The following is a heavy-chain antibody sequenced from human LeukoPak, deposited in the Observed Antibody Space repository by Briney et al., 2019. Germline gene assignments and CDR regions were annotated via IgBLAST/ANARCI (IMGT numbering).Heavy chain of an antibody. V-gene: IGHV3-9*01. Sequence: GGSLRLSCAASGFTFDDYAMHWVRQAPGKGLEWVSGISWNSGSIGYADSVKGRFTISRDNAKNSLYLQVNSLRAEDTALYYCAKDIGDYGDYRYFDLWGRGTLVTVSS. CDR1: GFTFDDYA. D-gene: IGHD4-17*01. CDR3: AKDIGDYGDYRYFDL. CDR2: ISWNSGSI. J-gene: IGHJ2*01.